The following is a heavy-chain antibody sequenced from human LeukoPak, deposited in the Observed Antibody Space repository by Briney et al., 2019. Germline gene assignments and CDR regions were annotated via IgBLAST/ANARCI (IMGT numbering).Heavy chain of an antibody. CDR3: AKYSSGHTIDY. D-gene: IGHD6-19*01. Sequence: GGSLRLSCAASGFTVSSNHMSWVRQAPGKGLEWVSVIYSGGSTYYADSVKGRFTISRDNSKNTLYLQMNSLRAEDTAVYYCAKYSSGHTIDYWGQGTLVTVSS. CDR2: IYSGGST. CDR1: GFTVSSNH. V-gene: IGHV3-66*01. J-gene: IGHJ4*02.